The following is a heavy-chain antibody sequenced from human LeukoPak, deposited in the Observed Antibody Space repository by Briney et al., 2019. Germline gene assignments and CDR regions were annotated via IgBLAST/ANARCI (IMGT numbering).Heavy chain of an antibody. V-gene: IGHV3-9*01. Sequence: PGGSLRLSCAASGFTLDDYAMHWVRQAPGKGLEWVSGISWNSGSIGYADSVKGRFTISRDNAKNSLYLQMNSLRAEDTALYYCAKDRMVRGVIGAFDIWGQGTMVTVSS. CDR3: AKDRMVRGVIGAFDI. CDR2: ISWNSGSI. J-gene: IGHJ3*02. D-gene: IGHD3-10*01. CDR1: GFTLDDYA.